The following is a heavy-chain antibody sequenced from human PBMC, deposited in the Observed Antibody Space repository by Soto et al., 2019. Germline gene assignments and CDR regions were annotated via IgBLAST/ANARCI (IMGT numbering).Heavy chain of an antibody. CDR1: GFTFSSYA. Sequence: QVQLVESGGGVVQPGRSLRLSCAASGFTFSSYAMHWVRQAPGKGLEWVAVISYDGSNKYYADSVKGRFTITRDNSKNTQYLQMNSLRAEDTAVYYCARGVVVGATTALAYWGQGTLVTVSS. D-gene: IGHD1-26*01. V-gene: IGHV3-30-3*01. J-gene: IGHJ4*02. CDR3: ARGVVVGATTALAY. CDR2: ISYDGSNK.